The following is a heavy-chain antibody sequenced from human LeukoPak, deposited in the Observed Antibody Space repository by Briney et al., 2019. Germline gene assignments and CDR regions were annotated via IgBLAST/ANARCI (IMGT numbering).Heavy chain of an antibody. D-gene: IGHD3-22*01. CDR1: GGSISSGDYY. CDR3: AVGHYYDSSGPPDY. CDR2: IYYSGST. V-gene: IGHV4-30-4*08. Sequence: PSETLSLTCTVSGGSISSGDYYWSWIRQPPGKGLEGIGYIYYSGSTYYNPSLKSRVTITVDTSKHQFSLKLSSVTAADTAVYYCAVGHYYDSSGPPDYWGQGTLVTVSS. J-gene: IGHJ4*02.